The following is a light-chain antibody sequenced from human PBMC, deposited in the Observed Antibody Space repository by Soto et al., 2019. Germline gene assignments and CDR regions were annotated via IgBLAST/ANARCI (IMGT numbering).Light chain of an antibody. CDR1: SSDVGSYNL. Sequence: QSVLTQPASVSGSPGQSITISCTGTSSDVGSYNLVSWYQQHPGKAPKFMIYEVSKRPSGVSNRFTGSKSGNTASLTISGLQAEDEADYYCCAYAGSGVVFGGGTKLTVL. CDR2: EVS. CDR3: CAYAGSGVV. V-gene: IGLV2-23*02. J-gene: IGLJ2*01.